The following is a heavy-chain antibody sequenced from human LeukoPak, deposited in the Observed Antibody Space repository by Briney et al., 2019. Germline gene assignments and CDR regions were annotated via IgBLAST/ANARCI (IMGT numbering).Heavy chain of an antibody. CDR3: ARDGRPYYYGSGSPDFDY. Sequence: GGSLRLSCAASGFTFSSYAMHWVRQAPGKGLEWVAVISYDGSNKYYADSVKGRFTISRDNSKNTLYLQMSSLRAEDTAVYYCARDGRPYYYGSGSPDFDYWGQGTLVTVSS. CDR2: ISYDGSNK. CDR1: GFTFSSYA. D-gene: IGHD3-10*01. J-gene: IGHJ4*02. V-gene: IGHV3-30*04.